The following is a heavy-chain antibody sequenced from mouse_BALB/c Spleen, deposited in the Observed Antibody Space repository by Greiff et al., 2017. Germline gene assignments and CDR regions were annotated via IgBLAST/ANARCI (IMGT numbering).Heavy chain of an antibody. V-gene: IGHV5-6-2*01. Sequence: EVMLVESGGGLVKLGGSLKLSCAASGFTFSSYYMSWVRQTPEKRLELVAAINSNGGSTYYPDTVKGRFTISRDNAKNTLYLQMSSLKSEDTALYYCARLYYGSPFFDYWGQGTTLTVSS. CDR1: GFTFSSYY. J-gene: IGHJ2*01. D-gene: IGHD1-1*01. CDR3: ARLYYGSPFFDY. CDR2: INSNGGST.